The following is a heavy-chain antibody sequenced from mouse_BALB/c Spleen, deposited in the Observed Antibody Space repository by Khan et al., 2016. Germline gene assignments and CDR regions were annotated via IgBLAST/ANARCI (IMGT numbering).Heavy chain of an antibody. J-gene: IGHJ3*01. Sequence: VQLKESGPGLVKPSQSLSLTSTVTGYSITSDYAWNWIRQFPGNKLEWMGYISYRGSTNYNPSLKSRISITRDTSKNQFFLQLKSVTTEDTATYCCARDQSGDDVAWFAYWGQGTLVSVSA. D-gene: IGHD2-2*01. CDR2: ISYRGST. CDR3: ARDQSGDDVAWFAY. CDR1: GYSITSDYA. V-gene: IGHV3-2*02.